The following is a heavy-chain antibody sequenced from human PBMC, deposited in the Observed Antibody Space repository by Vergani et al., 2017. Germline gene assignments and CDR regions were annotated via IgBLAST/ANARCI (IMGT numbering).Heavy chain of an antibody. V-gene: IGHV4-59*01. CDR2: MYHSGST. D-gene: IGHD3-10*01. Sequence: QVRLQESGPGLVKPSETLSLTCSVSGGSMSGYYWSWIRQPPGKELEWIGYMYHSGSTNYNPSLETRVTISGGTSKNQFSLKLNSVTAADTAVYYCGRVADFYGLGSRLLDLWGQGILVTVSS. CDR3: GRVADFYGLGSRLLDL. J-gene: IGHJ5*02. CDR1: GGSMSGYY.